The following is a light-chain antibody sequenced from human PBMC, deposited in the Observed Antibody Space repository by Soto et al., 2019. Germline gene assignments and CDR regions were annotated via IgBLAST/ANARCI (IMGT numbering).Light chain of an antibody. CDR1: HSVSSSY. J-gene: IGKJ5*01. CDR2: GAS. V-gene: IGKV3D-20*02. Sequence: EIGWTQAPVTLSLEPGEGATLSCRASHSVSSSYLAWYQQKPGQAPRLLIYGASTRATGIPARFSGSGSGTEFTLTISSLEPEDSAVYYCQQRNVWPPVTFGQGTRLEIK. CDR3: QQRNVWPPVT.